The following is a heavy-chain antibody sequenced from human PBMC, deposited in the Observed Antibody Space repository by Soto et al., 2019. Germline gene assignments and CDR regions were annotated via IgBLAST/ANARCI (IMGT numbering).Heavy chain of an antibody. Sequence: PSETLSLTCAVYGGSFSGYYWSWIRQPPGKGLEWIGEINHSGSTNYNPSLKSRVTISVDTSKNQFSLKLSSVTAADTAVYYCARGKSYDYVWRSYRYSSPYFDYWGQGTLVTVSS. D-gene: IGHD3-16*02. CDR1: GGSFSGYY. CDR3: ARGKSYDYVWRSYRYSSPYFDY. J-gene: IGHJ4*02. CDR2: INHSGST. V-gene: IGHV4-34*01.